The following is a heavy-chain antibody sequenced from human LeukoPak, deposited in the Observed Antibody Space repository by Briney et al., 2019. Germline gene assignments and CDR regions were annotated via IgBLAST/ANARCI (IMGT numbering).Heavy chain of an antibody. CDR2: ISRSGSTI. D-gene: IGHD1-1*01. V-gene: IGHV3-48*01. CDR3: ARENWSDVRGSFDP. J-gene: IGHJ5*02. CDR1: GFTFSSYN. Sequence: GGSLRLSCAASGFTFSSYNMNWVRLAPGKGLEWVSYISRSGSTIYYADSVKGRFTISRDNAKNSLYLQMNSLRAEDTAVYYCARENWSDVRGSFDPWGQGTLVTVSS.